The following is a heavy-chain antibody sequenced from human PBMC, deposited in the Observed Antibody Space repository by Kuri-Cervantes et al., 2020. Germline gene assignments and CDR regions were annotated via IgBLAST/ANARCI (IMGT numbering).Heavy chain of an antibody. V-gene: IGHV3-21*01. J-gene: IGHJ3*02. CDR3: AKDSHEIMVRGAFDI. CDR2: ISSSNSYI. D-gene: IGHD3-10*01. CDR1: GFTFSSYS. Sequence: GESLKISCAASGFTFSSYSMNWVRQAPGKGLEWASSISSSNSYIYYADSVKGRFTISRDNAKNSLYLQMNSLRAEDTAVYYCAKDSHEIMVRGAFDIWGQGTMVTVS.